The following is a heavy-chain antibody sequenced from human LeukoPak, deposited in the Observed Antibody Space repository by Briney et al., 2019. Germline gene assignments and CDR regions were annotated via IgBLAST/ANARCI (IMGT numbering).Heavy chain of an antibody. CDR2: IYSDGST. CDR1: GFTVSSNY. CDR3: ARVASGSYFDY. Sequence: GGSLRLSCAASGFTVSSNYMTWVRQAPGKGLEWVSLIYSDGSTYYADSVKGRFTISRDNSKNTLFLQMNSLRAEDTAVYYCARVASGSYFDYWGQGTLVTVSS. J-gene: IGHJ4*02. V-gene: IGHV3-53*01. D-gene: IGHD1-14*01.